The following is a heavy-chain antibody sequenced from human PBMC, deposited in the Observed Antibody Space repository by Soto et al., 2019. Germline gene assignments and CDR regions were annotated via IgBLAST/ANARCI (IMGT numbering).Heavy chain of an antibody. V-gene: IGHV1-3*01. Sequence: ASVKVSCKASGYTFTSHHMHWVRQAPGQRLEWMGWINAGNGNTQYSQKFQGRVTITRDTSAKTAYMELSSLRSEDTAAYYCARDRFVVAPTAAINCFDPWGQGTLVTVSS. CDR1: GYTFTSHH. CDR2: INAGNGNT. D-gene: IGHD2-21*01. J-gene: IGHJ5*02. CDR3: ARDRFVVAPTAAINCFDP.